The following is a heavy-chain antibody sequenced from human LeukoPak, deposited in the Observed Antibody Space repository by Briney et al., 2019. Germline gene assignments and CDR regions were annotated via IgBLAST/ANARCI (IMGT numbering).Heavy chain of an antibody. D-gene: IGHD6-13*01. CDR3: ARVQQQLTFDP. V-gene: IGHV3-21*01. CDR1: GFTFSSYS. J-gene: IGHJ5*02. Sequence: SGGSLRLSCAASGFTFSSYSMNWVRQAPGKGLEWVSSISSSSSCIYYADSVKGRFTISRDNAKNSLYLQMNSLRAEDTAVYYCARVQQQLTFDPWGQGTLVTVSS. CDR2: ISSSSSCI.